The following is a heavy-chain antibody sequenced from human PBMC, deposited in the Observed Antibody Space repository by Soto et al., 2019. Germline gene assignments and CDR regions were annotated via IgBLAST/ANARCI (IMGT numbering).Heavy chain of an antibody. CDR2: ISGSGGST. Sequence: GGSLRLSCAASGFTFSSYAMSWVRQAPGKGLEWVSAISGSGGSTYYADSVKGRFTISRDNSKNTLYLQMNSLRAEDTAVYYCAKDLLSGSYYLPFDYWGQGTLVTVSS. V-gene: IGHV3-23*01. D-gene: IGHD1-26*01. CDR3: AKDLLSGSYYLPFDY. CDR1: GFTFSSYA. J-gene: IGHJ4*02.